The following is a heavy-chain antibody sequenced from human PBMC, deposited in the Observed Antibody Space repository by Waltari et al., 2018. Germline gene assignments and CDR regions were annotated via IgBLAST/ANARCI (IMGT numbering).Heavy chain of an antibody. D-gene: IGHD2-2*01. CDR2: IYHSGST. CDR3: ASLAEFYQSPTR. J-gene: IGHJ4*02. CDR1: GGSISSGGYS. V-gene: IGHV4-30-2*01. Sequence: QLQLQESGSGLVKPSQTLSLTCAVSGGSISSGGYSWSWIRQPPGKGLEWIGYIYHSGSTYYNPSLKSRGTISVDRSKNQFSLKLSSVTAADTAVYYCASLAEFYQSPTRWGQGTLVTVSS.